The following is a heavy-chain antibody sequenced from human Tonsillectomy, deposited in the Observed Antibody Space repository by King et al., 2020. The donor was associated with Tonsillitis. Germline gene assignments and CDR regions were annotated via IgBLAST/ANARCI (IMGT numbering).Heavy chain of an antibody. CDR3: ARDSTIFGVVIMLPGDY. D-gene: IGHD3-3*01. J-gene: IGHJ4*02. V-gene: IGHV3-30*04. CDR2: ISYDGSNK. CDR1: GFIFRSYA. Sequence: QLVQSGGGVVQPGRSLRLSCAASGFIFRSYAMHWVRQAPGKGLEWVAIISYDGSNKYYADSVKGRFTISRDNSKNTLYLQMNSLRAEDTAVYYCARDSTIFGVVIMLPGDYWGQGTLVTVSS.